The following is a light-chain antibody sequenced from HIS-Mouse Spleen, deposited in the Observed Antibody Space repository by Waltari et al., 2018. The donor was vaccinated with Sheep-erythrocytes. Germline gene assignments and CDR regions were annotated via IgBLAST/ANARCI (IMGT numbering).Light chain of an antibody. Sequence: DIQMTQSPSTLSASVGDRVTITCRASQSISSWLAWYHQKPGKAPKLLIYKASSLESGVLSRFSGSGSGTEFTLTISSLQPDDFATYYCQQYNSYPLTFGGGTKVEIK. CDR2: KAS. CDR1: QSISSW. V-gene: IGKV1-5*03. CDR3: QQYNSYPLT. J-gene: IGKJ4*01.